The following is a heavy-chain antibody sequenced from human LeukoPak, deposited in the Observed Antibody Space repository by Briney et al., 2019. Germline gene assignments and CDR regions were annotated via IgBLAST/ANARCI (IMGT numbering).Heavy chain of an antibody. CDR2: IRGGGSGT. CDR1: GFTFSSYA. J-gene: IGHJ3*02. V-gene: IGHV3-23*01. D-gene: IGHD3-22*01. CDR3: AKAVGSSGYFSRDAFDI. Sequence: GGSLRLSYAPSGFTFSSYAMSWVRQASGKGLEWVAVIRGGGSGTYYADSVRGRFTISRDNSKNTVYLQMDSLRAEDTAIYYCAKAVGSSGYFSRDAFDIWGQGTMVTVSS.